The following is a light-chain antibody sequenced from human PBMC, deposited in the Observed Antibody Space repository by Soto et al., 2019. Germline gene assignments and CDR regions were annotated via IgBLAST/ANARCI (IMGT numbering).Light chain of an antibody. CDR3: QQYGSSRVNT. CDR1: QSVSSSY. V-gene: IGKV3-20*01. Sequence: EIVLTQSPGTLSLSPGERATLSCRASQSVSSSYLAWYQQKPGQAHRLLIYGASSRATGIPDRFSGSGSGADFTLTISRLEPEDFAVYYFQQYGSSRVNTFGQGTKLEIK. CDR2: GAS. J-gene: IGKJ2*01.